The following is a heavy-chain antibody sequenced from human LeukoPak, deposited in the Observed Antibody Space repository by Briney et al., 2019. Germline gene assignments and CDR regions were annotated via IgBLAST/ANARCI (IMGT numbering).Heavy chain of an antibody. J-gene: IGHJ4*02. D-gene: IGHD3-10*01. V-gene: IGHV3-30*02. CDR2: IRYDGSNK. Sequence: GGSLRLSCAASGFMFSSYGMHWVRQAPGKGLEWVAFIRYDGSNKYPGDSVRGRFTISRDNSKNTLYLQMNSLRAEDTAVYYCAKLSPTDTSGDYWGQGTLVTVSS. CDR1: GFMFSSYG. CDR3: AKLSPTDTSGDY.